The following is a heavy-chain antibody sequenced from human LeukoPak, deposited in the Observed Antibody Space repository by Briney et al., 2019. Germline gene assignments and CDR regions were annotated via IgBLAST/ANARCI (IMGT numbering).Heavy chain of an antibody. CDR2: IYYSGST. V-gene: IGHV4-59*08. D-gene: IGHD3-10*01. Sequence: SETLSLTGTVSGGSISSNYWSWIRQPPGKGLEWIGYIYYSGSTNYNPSLKSRVTISVDTSKNQFSLKLTSVTAADTAVYYCARHLYGSGSYSTWGQGTLVTVSS. CDR1: GGSISSNY. J-gene: IGHJ5*02. CDR3: ARHLYGSGSYST.